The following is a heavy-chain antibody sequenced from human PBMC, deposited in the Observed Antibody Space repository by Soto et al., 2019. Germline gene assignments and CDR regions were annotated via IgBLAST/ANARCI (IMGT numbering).Heavy chain of an antibody. J-gene: IGHJ4*02. Sequence: ASVKVSCKASGYTFTSYVISWVLQAPGQGLEWMGWISAYNGNTNYAQKLQGRVTMTTDTSTSTAYMELRSLRSDDTAVYYCARDTTIAAAGYYFDFWGQGTLVTVSS. CDR2: ISAYNGNT. D-gene: IGHD6-13*01. CDR3: ARDTTIAAAGYYFDF. CDR1: GYTFTSYV. V-gene: IGHV1-18*01.